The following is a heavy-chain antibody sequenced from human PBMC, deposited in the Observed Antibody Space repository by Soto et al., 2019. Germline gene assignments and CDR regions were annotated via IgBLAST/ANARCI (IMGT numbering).Heavy chain of an antibody. Sequence: PGGSLRLSCAASGFTFSSYAMHWVRQAPGKGLEWVAVISYDGSNKYYADSVKGRFTISRDNSKNTLYLQMNSLRAEDTAVYYCARGPREPLVLLNCFDPWGQGTLVTVSS. CDR1: GFTFSSYA. D-gene: IGHD6-13*01. V-gene: IGHV3-30-3*01. CDR2: ISYDGSNK. J-gene: IGHJ5*02. CDR3: ARGPREPLVLLNCFDP.